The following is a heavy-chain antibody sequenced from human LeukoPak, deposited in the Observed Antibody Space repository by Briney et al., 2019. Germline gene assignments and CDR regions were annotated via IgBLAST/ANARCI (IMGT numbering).Heavy chain of an antibody. J-gene: IGHJ4*02. CDR2: IIPILGIA. D-gene: IGHD5-18*01. CDR3: ARERDVDTAMGLDY. V-gene: IGHV1-69*04. Sequence: SVKVSCKASGGTFSSYAISWVRQAPGQGLEWMGRIIPILGIANYAQKFQGRVTITADKSTSTAYMELSSLRSEDTAVYYCARERDVDTAMGLDYWGQGTLVTVSS. CDR1: GGTFSSYA.